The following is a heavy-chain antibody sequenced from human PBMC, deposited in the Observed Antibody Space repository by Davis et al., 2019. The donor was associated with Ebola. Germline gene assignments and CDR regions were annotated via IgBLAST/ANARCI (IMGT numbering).Heavy chain of an antibody. Sequence: PGGSLRLSCSASGFIFSTYVMSWVRQAPGKGLEWVSTYGTGADTYYADSVKCRFTISRDNAKNSLYLQMNSLRDDDTAMYYCARGRYFDWVDAFDIWGQGTMVSVSS. CDR3: ARGRYFDWVDAFDI. V-gene: IGHV3-69-1*01. D-gene: IGHD3-9*01. CDR2: YGTGADT. J-gene: IGHJ3*02. CDR1: GFIFSTYV.